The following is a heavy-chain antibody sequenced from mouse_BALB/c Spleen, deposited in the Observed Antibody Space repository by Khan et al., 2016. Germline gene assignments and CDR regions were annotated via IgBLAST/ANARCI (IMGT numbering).Heavy chain of an antibody. V-gene: IGHV1-87*01. CDR2: IYPGDGDT. CDR1: GYTFTSYW. D-gene: IGHD1-1*01. J-gene: IGHJ2*01. CDR3: ARGYFGGNYFDY. Sequence: QVQLQQSGAELARPGASVKLSCKASGYTFTSYWMQWVKQRPGQGLEWVGAIYPGDGDTRYTQKFKGKATLTADKSSSTAYMQLSSLATEDSAVYDCARGYFGGNYFDYWGQGTTLTVSS.